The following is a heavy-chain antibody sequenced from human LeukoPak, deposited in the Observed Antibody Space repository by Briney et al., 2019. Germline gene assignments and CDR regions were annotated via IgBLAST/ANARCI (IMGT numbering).Heavy chain of an antibody. D-gene: IGHD6-13*01. CDR3: AGISGSSLDY. Sequence: TSETLSLTCTVSGGSISGYYWSWIRQPAGKGLEWIGRIYPSGSTNYNPSLKSRVTMSIDTSKNQFSLNLGSVAAADTAVYYCAGISGSSLDYWGQGTLVTVSS. CDR1: GGSISGYY. J-gene: IGHJ4*02. V-gene: IGHV4-4*07. CDR2: IYPSGST.